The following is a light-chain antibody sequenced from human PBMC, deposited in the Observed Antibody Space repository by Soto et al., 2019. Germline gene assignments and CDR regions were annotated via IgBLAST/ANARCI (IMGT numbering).Light chain of an antibody. Sequence: QSALTQPASVSGSPGQSITISCTGTSSDVGGFDYVSWYQQHPGKAPKLIISDVSNRPSGVSNRFSGSKSGNTASLTISGLPPEHEADYFCGSYVSSRAVVLGGGTQLTV. CDR2: DVS. CDR1: SSDVGGFDY. CDR3: GSYVSSRAVV. J-gene: IGLJ3*02. V-gene: IGLV2-14*03.